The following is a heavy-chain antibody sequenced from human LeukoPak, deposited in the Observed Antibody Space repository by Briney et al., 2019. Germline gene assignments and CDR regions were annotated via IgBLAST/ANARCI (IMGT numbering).Heavy chain of an antibody. J-gene: IGHJ4*02. CDR2: ISSSGSTI. D-gene: IGHD2-2*01. V-gene: IGHV3-11*01. Sequence: PGGSLRLSCAASGFTFSDYYMSWVRQAPGKGLEWVSYISSSGSTIYYADSVKGRFTISRNNAKNSMYLQMNSLRAEDTAVYYCARDPNPEVPAAMGPGWGQGTLVTVSS. CDR3: ARDPNPEVPAAMGPG. CDR1: GFTFSDYY.